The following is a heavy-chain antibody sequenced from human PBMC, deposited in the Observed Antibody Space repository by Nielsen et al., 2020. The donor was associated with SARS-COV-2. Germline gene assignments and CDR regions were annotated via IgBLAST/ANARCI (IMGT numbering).Heavy chain of an antibody. D-gene: IGHD3-9*01. CDR1: GYSFTRNG. CDR3: ARDALRHFDWFFVDSFDL. V-gene: IGHV1-18*01. J-gene: IGHJ3*01. CDR2: ISGYNGDT. Sequence: ASVKVSCKASGYSFTRNGISWVRQAPGQGLEWMGWISGYNGDTNYEQRFQGRVTMTADTSTSTAYMELRSLKSDDTAVYYCARDALRHFDWFFVDSFDLWGQGTMVTVSS.